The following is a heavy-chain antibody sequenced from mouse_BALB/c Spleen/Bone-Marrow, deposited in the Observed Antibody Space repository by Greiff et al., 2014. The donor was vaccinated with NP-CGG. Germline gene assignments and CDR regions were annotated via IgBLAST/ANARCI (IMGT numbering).Heavy chain of an antibody. CDR1: GFPLTSYG. D-gene: IGHD2-4*01. V-gene: IGHV2-2*02. J-gene: IGHJ3*01. CDR3: ARGLYYDYEFAY. CDR2: IWSGGST. Sequence: QVQLKESGPGLVQPSQSLSITCTVSGFPLTSYGVHWVRQSPGKGLEWLGVIWSGGSTDYNAAFISRLSISKDNSKSQVFFKMNSLQANDTAIYYCARGLYYDYEFAYWGQGTLVTVSA.